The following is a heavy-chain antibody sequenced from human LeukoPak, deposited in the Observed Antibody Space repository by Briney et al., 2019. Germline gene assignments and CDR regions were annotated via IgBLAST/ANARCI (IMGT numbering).Heavy chain of an antibody. D-gene: IGHD4-17*01. CDR2: MNPSGGRT. CDR3: ARGGRDYGDFLAGH. Sequence: GASVKVSCKASGYTFISYFMNWVRQAPGQGLEWVGIMNPSGGRTNYAQKFEGRVIVTRDTSTSRVYMELYSLRYEDTAVYYCARGGRDYGDFLAGHWGQGTLVTVSS. CDR1: GYTFISYF. J-gene: IGHJ4*02. V-gene: IGHV1-46*01.